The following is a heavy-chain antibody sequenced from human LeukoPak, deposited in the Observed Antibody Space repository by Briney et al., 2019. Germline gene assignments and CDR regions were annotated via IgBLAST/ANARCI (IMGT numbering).Heavy chain of an antibody. CDR1: GGSISSNY. CDR2: IYYSGST. D-gene: IGHD6-13*01. CDR3: ARVQQQLLPFDY. Sequence: SETPSLTCSVSGGSISSNYWSWIRQPPGKGLEWIGNIYYSGSTNYNPSLKSRVTISVDTSKNQFSLKLSSVTAADTAVYYCARVQQQLLPFDYWGQGILVTVSS. V-gene: IGHV4-59*01. J-gene: IGHJ4*02.